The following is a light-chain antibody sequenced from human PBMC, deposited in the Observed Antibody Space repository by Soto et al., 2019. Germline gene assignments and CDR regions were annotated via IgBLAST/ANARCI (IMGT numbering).Light chain of an antibody. CDR2: DVN. Sequence: QSVLTQPASVSGSPGQSIAISCNGTSSDIGTYDYVSWYQQHPGKAPKLMLFDVNHRPSGVSDRIFGSQSGNTVSLTISGPQATHEADYSCRSYTTSSSVIFGGGTMLTVL. CDR1: SSDIGTYDY. V-gene: IGLV2-14*03. CDR3: RSYTTSSSVI. J-gene: IGLJ2*01.